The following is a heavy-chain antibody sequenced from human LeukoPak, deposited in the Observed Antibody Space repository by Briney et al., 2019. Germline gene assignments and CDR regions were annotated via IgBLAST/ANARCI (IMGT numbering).Heavy chain of an antibody. J-gene: IGHJ3*02. CDR1: GGSISSGSYY. CDR3: ARYGPPRLRGVRGAFDI. CDR2: IYTSGST. V-gene: IGHV4-61*02. D-gene: IGHD4-17*01. Sequence: SQTLSLTCTVSGGSISSGSYYWSWIRQPAGKGLEWIGRIYTSGSTNYNPSLKSRVTISVDTSKNQFSLKLSSVTAADTAVYYYARYGPPRLRGVRGAFDIWGQGTMVTASS.